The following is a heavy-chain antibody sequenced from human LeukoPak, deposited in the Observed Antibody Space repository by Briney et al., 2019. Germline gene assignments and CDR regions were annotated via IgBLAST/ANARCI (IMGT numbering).Heavy chain of an antibody. CDR3: ARTYGDYVDYYYMDV. CDR1: GFTISNNY. Sequence: GGSLRLSCAASGFTISNNYMSWIRQAPGKGLEWVSLIYSGGTKYYADSVKGRFTISRDNAKNSLYLQMNSLRAEDTAVYYCARTYGDYVDYYYMDVWGKGTTVTVSS. D-gene: IGHD4-17*01. CDR2: IYSGGTK. V-gene: IGHV3-53*01. J-gene: IGHJ6*03.